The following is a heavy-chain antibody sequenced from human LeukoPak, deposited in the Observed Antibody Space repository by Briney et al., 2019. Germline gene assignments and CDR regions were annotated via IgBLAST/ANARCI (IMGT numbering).Heavy chain of an antibody. CDR2: IKTDGSEK. D-gene: IGHD4-17*01. CDR1: GFTFSNYW. J-gene: IGHJ4*02. CDR3: AKRSTVFRRTGYHDY. Sequence: GGSLRLSCEGSGFTFSNYWMGWVRQAPGKGLQWVANIKTDGSEKYYVDSVKGRFTISRDNAKNSLYLQMNSLRAEDTAVYYCAKRSTVFRRTGYHDYWGQGTLVTVSS. V-gene: IGHV3-7*01.